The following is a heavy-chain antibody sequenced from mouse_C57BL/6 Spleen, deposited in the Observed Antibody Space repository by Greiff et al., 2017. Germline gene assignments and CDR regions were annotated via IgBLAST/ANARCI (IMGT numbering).Heavy chain of an antibody. V-gene: IGHV5-16*01. CDR2: INYDGSST. CDR1: GFTFSDYY. J-gene: IGHJ1*03. CDR3: AREYYDYDSYWYFDV. D-gene: IGHD2-4*01. Sequence: EVMLVESEGGLVQPGSSMKLSCTASGFTFSDYYMAWVRQVPEKGLEWVANINYDGSSTYYLDSLKSRFIISRDNAKNILYLQMSSLKSEDTATYYCAREYYDYDSYWYFDVWGTGTTVTVSS.